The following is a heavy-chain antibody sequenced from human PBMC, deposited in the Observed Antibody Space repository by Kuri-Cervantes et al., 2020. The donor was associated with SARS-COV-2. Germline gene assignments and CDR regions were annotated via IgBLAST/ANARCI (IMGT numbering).Heavy chain of an antibody. D-gene: IGHD5-18*01. CDR3: ARDKDTAMATYYFDY. V-gene: IGHV1-8*03. J-gene: IGHJ4*02. Sequence: ASVKVSCKASGYTFTSYDINWVRQATGQGLEWMGWMNPNSGNTGYAQKFQGRVTITRNTSISTAYMELSSLRAEDTAVYYCARDKDTAMATYYFDYWGQGTLVTVSS. CDR1: GYTFTSYD. CDR2: MNPNSGNT.